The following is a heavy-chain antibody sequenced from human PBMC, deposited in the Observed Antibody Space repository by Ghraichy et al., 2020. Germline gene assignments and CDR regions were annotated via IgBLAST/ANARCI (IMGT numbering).Heavy chain of an antibody. Sequence: GESLNISCKASGYTFTSYDINWVRQATGQGLEWMGWMNPNSGNTGYAQKFQGRVTMTRNTSISTAYMELSSLRSEDTAVYYCARLAVAGTDWYFDLWGRGTLVTVSS. J-gene: IGHJ2*01. CDR2: MNPNSGNT. CDR3: ARLAVAGTDWYFDL. CDR1: GYTFTSYD. V-gene: IGHV1-8*01. D-gene: IGHD6-19*01.